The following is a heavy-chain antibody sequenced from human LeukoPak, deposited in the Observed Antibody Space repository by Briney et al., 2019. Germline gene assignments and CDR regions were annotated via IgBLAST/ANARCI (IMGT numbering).Heavy chain of an antibody. J-gene: IGHJ4*02. CDR1: GFTFSSYW. V-gene: IGHV3-74*01. D-gene: IGHD1-14*01. CDR3: ARSNQADDY. Sequence: GGSLRLSCAASGFTFSSYWMHWVRQVPGKGLVWVARINPGGSNITYADSVKGRFTISRDNAKNTLYLQMDSLRAEDTGVYYCARSNQADDYWGQGTLVTVSS. CDR2: INPGGSNI.